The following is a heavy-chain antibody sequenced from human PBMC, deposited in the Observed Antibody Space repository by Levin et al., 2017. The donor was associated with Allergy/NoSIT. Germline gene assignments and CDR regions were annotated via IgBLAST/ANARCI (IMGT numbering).Heavy chain of an antibody. V-gene: IGHV6-1*01. CDR3: ARDGASVGIAQEGDYGMDV. CDR1: GDSVSSNSAA. J-gene: IGHJ6*02. D-gene: IGHD4/OR15-4a*01. CDR2: TYYRSKWYN. Sequence: SQTLSLTCAISGDSVSSNSAAWNWIRQSPSRGLEWLGRTYYRSKWYNDYAVSVKSRITINPDTSKNQFSLQLNSVTPEDTAVYYCARDGASVGIAQEGDYGMDVWGQGTTVTVSS.